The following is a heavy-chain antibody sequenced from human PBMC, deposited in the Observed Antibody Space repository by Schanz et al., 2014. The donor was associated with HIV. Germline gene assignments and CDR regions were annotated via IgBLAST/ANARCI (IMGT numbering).Heavy chain of an antibody. V-gene: IGHV3-9*01. CDR1: GFIFSSYG. Sequence: QLLESGGGLVQPGGSLRLSCAASGFIFSSYGMHWVRQAPGKGLEWVSGMSWNRRRIGYADSVKGRFSISRDNAKNLLFLEMNSLRVEDTALYYCAKGIMGSTEFYYGMDVWGQGTTVTVSS. D-gene: IGHD3-10*01. CDR2: MSWNRRRI. J-gene: IGHJ6*02. CDR3: AKGIMGSTEFYYGMDV.